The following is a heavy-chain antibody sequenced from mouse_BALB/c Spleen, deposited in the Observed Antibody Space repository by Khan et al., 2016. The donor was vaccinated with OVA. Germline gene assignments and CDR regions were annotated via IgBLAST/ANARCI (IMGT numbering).Heavy chain of an antibody. CDR3: ARSVTITTAVATDFDY. Sequence: EVQLQESGPGLVKPSQSLSLTCTVTGYSITSDYAWNWIRQFPGNKLEWMGYISYSGRTSYNPSLKSRISITRDTSKNQFFLQLNSVTTEDTATYYCARSVTITTAVATDFDYCGQGTTLTVSS. CDR2: ISYSGRT. CDR1: GYSITSDYA. J-gene: IGHJ2*01. D-gene: IGHD1-1*01. V-gene: IGHV3-2*02.